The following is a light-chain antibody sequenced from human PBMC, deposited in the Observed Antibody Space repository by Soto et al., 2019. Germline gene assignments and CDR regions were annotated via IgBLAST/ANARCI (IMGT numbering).Light chain of an antibody. Sequence: QSVLTQPPSVSGTPGQGVAISCSGSSSNIGSESVNWYQQLPGTAPKLLIYSDTQRPSGAPDRISGSKSGTSASLAIRGLQSEDEADYYCQSYDSSLSASVFGGGTKLTVL. J-gene: IGLJ3*02. V-gene: IGLV1-44*01. CDR3: QSYDSSLSASV. CDR2: SDT. CDR1: SSNIGSES.